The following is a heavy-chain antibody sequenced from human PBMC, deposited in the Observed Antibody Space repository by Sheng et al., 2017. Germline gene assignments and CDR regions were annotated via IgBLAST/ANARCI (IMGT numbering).Heavy chain of an antibody. CDR2: ISWNGGST. CDR3: ARTYSSSSFVRFDP. CDR1: GFTFDDYG. V-gene: IGHV3-20*04. Sequence: EVQLVESGGGVVRPGGSLRLSCAASGFTFDDYGMSWVRQAPGKGLEWVSGISWNGGSTSYADSVKGRFIISRDNAKNSLYLQMNSLRVEDTAVYYCARTYSSSSFVRFDPWGQGTLVTVSS. D-gene: IGHD6-6*01. J-gene: IGHJ5*02.